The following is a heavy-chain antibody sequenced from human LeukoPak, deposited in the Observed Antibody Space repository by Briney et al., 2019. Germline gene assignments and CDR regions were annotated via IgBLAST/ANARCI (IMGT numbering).Heavy chain of an antibody. J-gene: IGHJ4*02. V-gene: IGHV4-39*01. CDR2: IYYSGST. D-gene: IGHD2-15*01. CDR3: ARQFLGDCSGYPHFDY. Sequence: SETLSLTCTVSGGSISSSSYYCGWIRQPPGKGLEWIGSIYYSGSTYYNPSLKSRVTISVDTSKNQFSLKLSSVTAAGTAVYYCARQFLGDCSGYPHFDYWGQGTLVTVSS. CDR1: GGSISSSSYY.